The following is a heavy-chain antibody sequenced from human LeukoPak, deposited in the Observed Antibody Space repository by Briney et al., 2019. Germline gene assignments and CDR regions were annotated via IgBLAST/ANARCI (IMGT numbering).Heavy chain of an antibody. CDR3: TRNSGWYGIS. CDR2: IIPMFDTA. D-gene: IGHD6-19*01. CDR1: GGTFSNYA. Sequence: GASVKVSCKASGGTFSNYAISWVRQAPGQGLEWMGGIIPMFDTADYAQNFQGTLTITADESTSTAYMELSSLRAEDTAVYYCTRNSGWYGISWGQGTLVTVSS. V-gene: IGHV1-69*13. J-gene: IGHJ4*02.